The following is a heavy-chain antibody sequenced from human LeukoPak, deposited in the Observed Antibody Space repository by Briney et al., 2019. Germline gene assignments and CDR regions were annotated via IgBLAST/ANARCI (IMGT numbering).Heavy chain of an antibody. CDR2: INPNSGAT. V-gene: IGHV1-2*02. Sequence: ASVKVSCKASGYTFTGHYMHWVRQAPGQGLEWMGWINPNSGATKSAQKFQGRVTMTGDTSITTAYMELSRLRSDDTAVYYCAREMTPVGGSPLIWFDPWGQGTLVTVSS. CDR3: AREMTPVGGSPLIWFDP. D-gene: IGHD4-17*01. CDR1: GYTFTGHY. J-gene: IGHJ5*02.